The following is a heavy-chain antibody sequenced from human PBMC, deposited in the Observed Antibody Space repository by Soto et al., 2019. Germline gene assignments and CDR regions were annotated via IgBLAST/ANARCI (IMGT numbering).Heavy chain of an antibody. Sequence: GGSLRLSCAASGFTFSSYEMNWVRQAPGKGLEWVSYISSSGSTIYYADSVKGRFTISRDNAKNSLYLQVNSLRAEDTAVYYCARDGDYDILTGPLYWGQGTLVTVSS. CDR1: GFTFSSYE. J-gene: IGHJ4*02. CDR3: ARDGDYDILTGPLY. D-gene: IGHD3-9*01. CDR2: ISSSGSTI. V-gene: IGHV3-48*03.